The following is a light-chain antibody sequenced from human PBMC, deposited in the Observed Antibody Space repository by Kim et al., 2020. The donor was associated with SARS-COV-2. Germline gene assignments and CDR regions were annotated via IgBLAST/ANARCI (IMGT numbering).Light chain of an antibody. V-gene: IGKV3-11*01. J-gene: IGKJ1*01. Sequence: WSPGERATLSCGASQTVGPYLAWYQQKPGQAPRLLIYDASNRATGIPARFSGSGSGTDFTLTISSLEAEDSAVYYCQQRYNWPWTFGQGTKVDIK. CDR1: QTVGPY. CDR3: QQRYNWPWT. CDR2: DAS.